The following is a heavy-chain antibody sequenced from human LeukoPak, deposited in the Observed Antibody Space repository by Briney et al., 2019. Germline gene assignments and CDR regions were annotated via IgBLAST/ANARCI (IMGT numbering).Heavy chain of an antibody. Sequence: PGGSLRLSCAASGFTFSNYAVMWVRQAPGQGLEWVSAISGSGGSTYYADSVKGRFTISRDNSKNTLYRQMNSLRAEDTAVYYCAKENYYGSGSYYIDYWGQGTLVTVSS. V-gene: IGHV3-23*01. CDR2: ISGSGGST. D-gene: IGHD3-10*01. J-gene: IGHJ4*02. CDR3: AKENYYGSGSYYIDY. CDR1: GFTFSNYA.